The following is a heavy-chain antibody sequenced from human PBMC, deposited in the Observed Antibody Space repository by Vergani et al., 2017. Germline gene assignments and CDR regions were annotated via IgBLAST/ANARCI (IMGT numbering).Heavy chain of an antibody. J-gene: IGHJ4*02. Sequence: QVQLVQSGAEVKKPGASVKVSCKASGYTFTGYYMHWVRQAPGQGLEWMGWINAYNGNTNYAQKLQGRVTMTTDTSTSTAYMELRSLRSDDTAVYYCARVGVRIAVAGTVDYWGQGTLVTVSS. CDR2: INAYNGNT. CDR3: ARVGVRIAVAGTVDY. CDR1: GYTFTGYY. D-gene: IGHD6-19*01. V-gene: IGHV1-18*04.